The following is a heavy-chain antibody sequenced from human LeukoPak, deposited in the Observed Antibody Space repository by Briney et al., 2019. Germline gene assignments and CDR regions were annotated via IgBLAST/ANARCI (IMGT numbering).Heavy chain of an antibody. V-gene: IGHV1-2*02. CDR3: AIPTYDILTGYYKGPYYYYMDV. CDR1: GYTFTGYY. D-gene: IGHD3-9*01. J-gene: IGHJ6*03. Sequence: ASVKVSCKASGYTFTGYYMHWVRQAPGQGLEWMGWINPNSGGTNYAQKFQGRVTMTRDTSISTAYMELSSLRSEDTAVYYCAIPTYDILTGYYKGPYYYYMDVWGKGTTVTVSS. CDR2: INPNSGGT.